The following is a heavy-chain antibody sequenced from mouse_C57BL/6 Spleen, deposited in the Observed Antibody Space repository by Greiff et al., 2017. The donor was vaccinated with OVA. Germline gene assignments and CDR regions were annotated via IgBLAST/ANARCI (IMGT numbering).Heavy chain of an antibody. CDR1: GYSITSGYY. J-gene: IGHJ2*01. D-gene: IGHD1-1*01. V-gene: IGHV3-6*01. CDR2: ISYDGSN. CDR3: ARAPITTVVAGDYFDY. Sequence: EVQLQQSGPGLVKPSQSLSLTCSVTGYSITSGYYWNWIRQFPGNKLEWMGYISYDGSNNYNPSLKNRISITRDTSKNQFFLKLNSVTTEDTATYYCARAPITTVVAGDYFDYWGQGTTLTVSS.